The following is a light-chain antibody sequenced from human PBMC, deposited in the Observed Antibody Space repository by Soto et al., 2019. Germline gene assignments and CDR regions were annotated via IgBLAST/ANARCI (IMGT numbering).Light chain of an antibody. CDR3: QQYVSSPT. CDR2: GAS. V-gene: IGKV3-20*01. J-gene: IGKJ4*01. Sequence: EIVLTQSPGTLSLSPGERATLSCRASQSVSSNYLAWYQQKPGQAPRLLIFGASSSATGIPDRFGGSGSGTDFTLTISRLEPEDFAVYYCQQYVSSPTFGGGTKVEIK. CDR1: QSVSSNY.